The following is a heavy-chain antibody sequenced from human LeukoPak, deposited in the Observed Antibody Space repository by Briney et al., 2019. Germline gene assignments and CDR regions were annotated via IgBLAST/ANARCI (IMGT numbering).Heavy chain of an antibody. CDR1: GFTFSSYA. J-gene: IGHJ4*02. V-gene: IGHV3-23*01. CDR2: ISGSGGST. D-gene: IGHD3-16*01. CDR3: AKGNVGGVGAVSDY. Sequence: PGGSLRLSCAASGFTFSSYAMSWVRQAPGKGLEWVSAISGSGGSTYYADSVKGRFTISRDNSKNTLYLQMNSVRAEDTAVYYCAKGNVGGVGAVSDYWGQGTLVTVSS.